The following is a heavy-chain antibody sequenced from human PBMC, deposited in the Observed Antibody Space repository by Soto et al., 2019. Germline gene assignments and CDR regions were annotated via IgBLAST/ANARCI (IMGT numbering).Heavy chain of an antibody. D-gene: IGHD5-12*01. CDR2: ISGSGGST. Sequence: GGSLRLSCAASGFTFSRYAMSWVRQAPGKGLEWVSAISGSGGSTYYADSVKGRFTISRDNSKNTLYLQMNSLRAEDTAVYYCATLLGGYGYYYYYGMDVWGQGTTVTVSS. J-gene: IGHJ6*02. CDR3: ATLLGGYGYYYYYGMDV. CDR1: GFTFSRYA. V-gene: IGHV3-23*01.